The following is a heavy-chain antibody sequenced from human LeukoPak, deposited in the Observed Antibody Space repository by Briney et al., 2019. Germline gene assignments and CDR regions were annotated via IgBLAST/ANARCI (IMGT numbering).Heavy chain of an antibody. V-gene: IGHV3-23*01. CDR2: ISGSGGST. D-gene: IGHD3-22*01. J-gene: IGHJ4*02. CDR3: AKRGYDRSGYYGYFDY. CDR1: GFTLGSLA. Sequence: GGSLRLSCAASGFTLGSLAMHWVRQAPGKGLEWVSVISGSGGSTYYADSVEGRFTISRDNSKNTLYLQMNSLRAEDTAVYYCAKRGYDRSGYYGYFDYWAQGTLVTVSS.